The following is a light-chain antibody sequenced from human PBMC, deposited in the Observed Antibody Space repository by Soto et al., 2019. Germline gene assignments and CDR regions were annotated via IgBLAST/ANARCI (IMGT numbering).Light chain of an antibody. CDR1: SSDVGGYNY. Sequence: QSALTQPASVSGSPGQSITISCTGTSSDVGGYNYVSWYQQHPGKAPQLMIYDVTNRPSGVSNRSSGSKSGNTASLTISGLQAEDEADYYCRSYTSSSTRVFGGGTKLTVL. CDR2: DVT. V-gene: IGLV2-14*01. CDR3: RSYTSSSTRV. J-gene: IGLJ3*02.